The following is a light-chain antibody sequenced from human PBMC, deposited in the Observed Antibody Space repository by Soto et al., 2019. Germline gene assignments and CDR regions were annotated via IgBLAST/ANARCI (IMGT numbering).Light chain of an antibody. V-gene: IGKV3-15*01. J-gene: IGKJ1*01. CDR1: QSVSSN. CDR3: QQYNNWPPST. Sequence: EIVMTQSPATLSVFPGERATLSCRASQSVSSNLAWYQQKPGQAPRLLIYGASTRATGIPARFSGSGSGTEFILTISSLQSEDFAVYYCQQYNNWPPSTFGQGTKVDIK. CDR2: GAS.